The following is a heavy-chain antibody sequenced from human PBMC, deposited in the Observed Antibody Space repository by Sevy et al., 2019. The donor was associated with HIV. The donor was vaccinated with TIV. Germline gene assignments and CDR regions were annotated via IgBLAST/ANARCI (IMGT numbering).Heavy chain of an antibody. CDR1: GYTFSSYG. CDR2: IGAYNGNK. V-gene: IGHV1-18*01. J-gene: IGHJ5*02. Sequence: ASVKVSCKASGYTFSSYGISWVRQAPGQGLEWMGWIGAYNGNKKSAQKFQGRVTMSTDTSTSTAYMELTSLTEDDTAVYFCARGLSVVPTKEVSFNPWGQGTLVTVSS. D-gene: IGHD1-26*01. CDR3: ARGLSVVPTKEVSFNP.